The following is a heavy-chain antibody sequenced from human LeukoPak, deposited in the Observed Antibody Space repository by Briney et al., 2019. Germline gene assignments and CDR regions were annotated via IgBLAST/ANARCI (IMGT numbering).Heavy chain of an antibody. CDR3: ATDHGDYQFDY. CDR1: GYTLSELS. D-gene: IGHD4-17*01. CDR2: YDPGNDDT. Sequence: ASVKVSCKISGYTLSELSIHWVRQTPTKGLQWMGGYDPGNDDTIYAQHFQGRVTMTEDTSTNTTYMELRSLKSEDTAVYYCATDHGDYQFDYWGQGTLVTVSS. J-gene: IGHJ4*02. V-gene: IGHV1-24*01.